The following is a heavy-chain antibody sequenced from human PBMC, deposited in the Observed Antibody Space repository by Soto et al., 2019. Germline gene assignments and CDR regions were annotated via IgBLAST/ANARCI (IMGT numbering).Heavy chain of an antibody. J-gene: IGHJ4*02. V-gene: IGHV3-30*18. Sequence: QVQLVESGGGVVQPGRSLRLSCAASGFTFSSYGMHWVRQAPGKGLEWVAVISYDGSNKYYADSVKGRFTISRDNSKNTLYLQMNSLRAEDTAVYYCAKDSGSYYLLLDYWGQGTLVTVSS. D-gene: IGHD1-26*01. CDR1: GFTFSSYG. CDR2: ISYDGSNK. CDR3: AKDSGSYYLLLDY.